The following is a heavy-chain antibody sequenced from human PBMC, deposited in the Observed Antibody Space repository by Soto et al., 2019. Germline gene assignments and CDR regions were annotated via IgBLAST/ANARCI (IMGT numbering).Heavy chain of an antibody. CDR3: AKDRYRYVTGNWFDP. J-gene: IGHJ5*02. CDR1: GFTFSNYA. Sequence: EVQLLESGGGLVQPGGSLRLSCAASGFTFSNYAMTWVRQAPGKGLEWVSAISGSGGTTYYADSVKGRFTISRDNSKNTLYLQMNSLRAEDTAVYYCAKDRYRYVTGNWFDPWGQGTLVTVSS. D-gene: IGHD5-18*01. V-gene: IGHV3-23*01. CDR2: ISGSGGTT.